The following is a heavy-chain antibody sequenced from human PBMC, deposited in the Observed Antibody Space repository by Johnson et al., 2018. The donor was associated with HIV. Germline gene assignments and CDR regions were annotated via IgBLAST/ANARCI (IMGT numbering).Heavy chain of an antibody. CDR2: INSDGSST. CDR3: AREGGSYPGETVDDAFDI. D-gene: IGHD3-16*02. J-gene: IGHJ3*02. CDR1: GFTFSSYG. Sequence: QVQLVESGGGVVQPGRSLRLSCAASGFTFSSYGMHWVRQAPGKGLVWVSRINSDGSSTYYANSVKGRFTISRDNSKNTLYLQMGSLRAEDMAVYYCAREGGSYPGETVDDAFDIWGQGTMGNVSS. V-gene: IGHV3-NL1*01.